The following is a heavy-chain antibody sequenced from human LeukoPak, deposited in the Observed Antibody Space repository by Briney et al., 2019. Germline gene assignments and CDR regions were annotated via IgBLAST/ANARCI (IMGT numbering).Heavy chain of an antibody. Sequence: GASLKISCKGSGYSFTSYWISWVRQMPGKGLEWMGRIDPSDSYTNYSPSFQGHVTISADKSISTAYLQWSSLKASDTAMYYCARCVTMVRGVITCAFDIWGQETMVTVSS. J-gene: IGHJ3*02. D-gene: IGHD3-10*01. CDR1: GYSFTSYW. CDR3: ARCVTMVRGVITCAFDI. CDR2: IDPSDSYT. V-gene: IGHV5-10-1*01.